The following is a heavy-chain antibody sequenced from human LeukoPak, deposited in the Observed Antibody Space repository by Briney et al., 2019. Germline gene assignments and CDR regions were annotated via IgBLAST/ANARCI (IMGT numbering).Heavy chain of an antibody. D-gene: IGHD6-19*01. CDR2: ISGSGGST. J-gene: IGHJ4*02. V-gene: IGHV3-23*01. CDR1: GLSVSSNF. CDR3: AKASLGPLAVAGLDY. Sequence: GGSLRLSCAAVGLSVSSNFMSRVRQAPGKGLEWVSAISGSGGSTYYADSVKGRFTISRDNSKNTLYLQMNSLRAEDTAVYYCAKASLGPLAVAGLDYWGQGTLVTVSS.